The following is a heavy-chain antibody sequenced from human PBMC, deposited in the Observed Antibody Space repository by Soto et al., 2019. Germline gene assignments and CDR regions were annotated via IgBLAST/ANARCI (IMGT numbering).Heavy chain of an antibody. V-gene: IGHV1-69*01. CDR1: GGTFSSYP. CDR2: IIPIFGTA. Sequence: QVQLVQSGAEVKKPGSSVTVSCKASGGTFSSYPISWVRQAPGQSLQWVGGIIPIFGTANYAQKFQGRVSITADESTSTAYMIQNSLRFEDTAVYYCARISYDVLQNWFDPWGQGTLVSVSS. CDR3: ARISYDVLQNWFDP. D-gene: IGHD3-9*01. J-gene: IGHJ5*02.